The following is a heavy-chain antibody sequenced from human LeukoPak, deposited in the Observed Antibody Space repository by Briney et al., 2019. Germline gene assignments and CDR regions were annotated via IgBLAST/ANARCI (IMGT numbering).Heavy chain of an antibody. Sequence: GASVKVSCKASGYTFTDYYMYWVRQAPGQGLEWMGWINPNSGGTNSAQKFQGRVTMTRGTSISTAYMELSSLRSDDTAVYYCARRASDLYFFDYWGQGTLVTVSS. CDR1: GYTFTDYY. V-gene: IGHV1-2*02. D-gene: IGHD1-26*01. CDR2: INPNSGGT. J-gene: IGHJ4*02. CDR3: ARRASDLYFFDY.